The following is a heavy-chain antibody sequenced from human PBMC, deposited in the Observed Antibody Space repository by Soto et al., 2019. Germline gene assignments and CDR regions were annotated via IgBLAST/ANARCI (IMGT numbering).Heavy chain of an antibody. V-gene: IGHV4-39*01. CDR1: GGSISSSSYY. CDR2: IYYSGST. J-gene: IGHJ3*02. D-gene: IGHD3-3*01. CDR3: ARTDGITIYSPDAFDI. Sequence: QLQLQESGPGLVKPSETLSLTCTVSGGSISSSSYYWGWIRQPPGKGLEWIGSIYYSGSTYYNPSLTSRVTISVDTSKNQFSLKLSSVTAADTAVYYCARTDGITIYSPDAFDIWGQGTMVTVSS.